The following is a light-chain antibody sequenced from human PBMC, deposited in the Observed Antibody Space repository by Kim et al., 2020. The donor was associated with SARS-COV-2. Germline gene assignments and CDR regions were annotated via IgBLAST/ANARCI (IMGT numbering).Light chain of an antibody. V-gene: IGKV3-20*01. CDR1: QSISTYY. CDR3: QLLGT. CDR2: ASS. J-gene: IGKJ1*01. Sequence: IVLTQSPGTLSLSPGERATLSCRASQSISTYYLDWYQQKPGQAPRLLIYASSSRATGIPDRFSGSGSGTDFTLTISRVEPEDLAVYYCQLLGTFGKWTK.